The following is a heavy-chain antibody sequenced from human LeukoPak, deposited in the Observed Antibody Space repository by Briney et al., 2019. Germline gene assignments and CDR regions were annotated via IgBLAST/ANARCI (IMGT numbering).Heavy chain of an antibody. CDR2: IRAYNGNT. D-gene: IGHD6-13*01. CDR1: GYTFTSYG. J-gene: IGHJ6*03. V-gene: IGHV1-18*01. Sequence: ASVKLSCKASGYTFTSYGISWVRQAPGPGIERMGWIRAYNGNTTYSQKLQGRVTMTTDTSTSTAYMELRSLRSDDTAVYYCARVVGLTGYSSSWYSGYYYYMDVWGKGTTVTVSS. CDR3: ARVVGLTGYSSSWYSGYYYYMDV.